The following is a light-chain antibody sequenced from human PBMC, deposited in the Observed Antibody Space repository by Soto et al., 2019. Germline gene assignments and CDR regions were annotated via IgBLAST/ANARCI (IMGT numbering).Light chain of an antibody. CDR2: DAS. Sequence: EIVLTQSPGTLSLSPGERATLSCRASQSVGNNNLAWYQQKPGQAPRFLIYDASSRATGIPDRFSGSGSGTDFTLIISRMEPADFAVYYCQQYGSTPLTFGGGTKVETK. V-gene: IGKV3-20*01. J-gene: IGKJ4*01. CDR1: QSVGNNN. CDR3: QQYGSTPLT.